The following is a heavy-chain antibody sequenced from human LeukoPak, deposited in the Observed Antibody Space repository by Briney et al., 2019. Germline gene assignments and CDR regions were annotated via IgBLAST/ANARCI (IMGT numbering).Heavy chain of an antibody. D-gene: IGHD6-19*01. J-gene: IGHJ4*02. CDR1: GFTFSDYG. Sequence: GGSLRLSCAASGFTFSDYGMVWVRQAPGKGLEWMAFIRFDGSNKYYADSVKDRFTISRDNANNSLYLQMNSLRAEDTAVYYCARYATVAAHRDFDYWGQGTLVTVSS. V-gene: IGHV3-30*02. CDR2: IRFDGSNK. CDR3: ARYATVAAHRDFDY.